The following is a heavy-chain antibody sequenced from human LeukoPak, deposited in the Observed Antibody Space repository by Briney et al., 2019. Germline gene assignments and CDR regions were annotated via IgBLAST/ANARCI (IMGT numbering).Heavy chain of an antibody. D-gene: IGHD5-24*01. CDR3: ATAMATITMGYYFDY. CDR1: GGSISSGGYY. Sequence: SETLPLTCTVSGGSISSGGYYWSWIRQHPGKGLEWIGYIYNTGSTYYNPSLKSRVTISVDTSKNQFPLKLSSVTAADTAVYYCATAMATITMGYYFDYWGQGTLVTVSS. CDR2: IYNTGST. V-gene: IGHV4-31*03. J-gene: IGHJ4*02.